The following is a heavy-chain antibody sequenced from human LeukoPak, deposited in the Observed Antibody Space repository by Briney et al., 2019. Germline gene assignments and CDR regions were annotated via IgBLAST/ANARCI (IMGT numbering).Heavy chain of an antibody. Sequence: SGTLSLTCAVSGGSISSSNWWSWVRQPPGKGLEWIGEIYHSGSTNYNPSLKGRVTISVDKSKNQFSLKLNSVTAADTAVYYCARDHLYDFWSGYYPRAFDLWGRGTLVTVSS. CDR3: ARDHLYDFWSGYYPRAFDL. CDR2: IYHSGST. V-gene: IGHV4-4*02. CDR1: GGSISSSNW. D-gene: IGHD3/OR15-3a*01. J-gene: IGHJ2*01.